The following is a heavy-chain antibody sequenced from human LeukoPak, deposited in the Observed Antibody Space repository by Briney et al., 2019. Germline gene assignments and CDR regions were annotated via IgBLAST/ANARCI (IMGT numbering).Heavy chain of an antibody. CDR3: ARDTFGEYYYDSSHLY. D-gene: IGHD3-22*01. J-gene: IGHJ4*02. Sequence: GGSLRLSCAASGFTFSDYYMSWIRQAPGKGLEWVSYISSSGSTIYYADSVKGRFTISRDNAKNSLYLQMNSLRAEDTAVYYCARDTFGEYYYDSSHLYWGQGTLATVSS. CDR1: GFTFSDYY. V-gene: IGHV3-11*01. CDR2: ISSSGSTI.